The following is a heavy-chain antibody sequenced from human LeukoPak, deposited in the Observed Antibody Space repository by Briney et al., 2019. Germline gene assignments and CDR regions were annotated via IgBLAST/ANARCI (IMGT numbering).Heavy chain of an antibody. V-gene: IGHV3-72*01. CDR2: TTNKANSYTS. Sequence: GGSLRLSCAASGFTISDQFMDWVRQAPGKGLEWVGRTTNKANSYTSEYAASVKGRITISRDESKNSLFLQMNSLKTEDTAVYYCARRTWGYFDYWGQGTLVTVSS. J-gene: IGHJ4*02. CDR3: ARRTWGYFDY. CDR1: GFTISDQF. D-gene: IGHD7-27*01.